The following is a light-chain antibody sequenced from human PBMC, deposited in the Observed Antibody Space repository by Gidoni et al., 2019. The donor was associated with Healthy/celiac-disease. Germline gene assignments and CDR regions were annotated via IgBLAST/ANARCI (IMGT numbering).Light chain of an antibody. Sequence: EIVLTQSPGTLSLSPGERATLSCRASQSVSSSYLAWYQQKPGQAPRILIYGASSRATGIPDRFSGSGSGTDFTLTISRLEPEDFAVYYCQKYGSSPPFGPGTKVDIK. J-gene: IGKJ3*01. CDR2: GAS. CDR1: QSVSSSY. CDR3: QKYGSSPP. V-gene: IGKV3-20*01.